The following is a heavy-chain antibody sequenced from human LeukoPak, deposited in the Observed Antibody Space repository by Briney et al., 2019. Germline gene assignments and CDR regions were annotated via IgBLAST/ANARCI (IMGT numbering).Heavy chain of an antibody. CDR1: GYTFTGYY. CDR3: AREGRYCSSTSCYGRYNWFDP. J-gene: IGHJ5*02. CDR2: INPNSGGT. Sequence: ASVKVSCKASGYTFTGYYMHWVRQAPGQGLEWMGWINPNSGGTNYAQKFQGRVTMTRDTSISTAYMELSRLRSDDTAVYYCAREGRYCSSTSCYGRYNWFDPWGQGTLVTVSS. D-gene: IGHD2-2*01. V-gene: IGHV1-2*02.